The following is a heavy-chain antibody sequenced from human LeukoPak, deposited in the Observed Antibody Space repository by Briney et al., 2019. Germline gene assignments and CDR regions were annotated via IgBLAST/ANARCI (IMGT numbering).Heavy chain of an antibody. V-gene: IGHV3-23*01. CDR1: GFTFSSYA. CDR2: ISGSGVST. J-gene: IGHJ4*02. CDR3: ARGAVAGVIFDY. D-gene: IGHD6-19*01. Sequence: GGSLRLSCAASGFTFSSYAMSWVRQAPGKGLEWVSAISGSGVSTYYADSVKGRFTISRDNSKNTLYLQMNSLRAEDTAVYYCARGAVAGVIFDYWGQGTLVTVSS.